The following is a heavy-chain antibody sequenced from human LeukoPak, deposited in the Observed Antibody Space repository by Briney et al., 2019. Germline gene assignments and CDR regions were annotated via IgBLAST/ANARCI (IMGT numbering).Heavy chain of an antibody. J-gene: IGHJ4*02. CDR1: GFTFSSYA. CDR3: ARSRSSGWGREFDY. CDR2: ISYDVSNK. Sequence: PGRSLRLSCAASGFTFSSYAMHWVRQAPGKGLEWVAVISYDVSNKFYADSVRGRFTISRDNSKNSLYLQMNSLRAEDTAVYYCARSRSSGWGREFDYWGQGTLVTVSS. V-gene: IGHV3-30-3*01. D-gene: IGHD6-19*01.